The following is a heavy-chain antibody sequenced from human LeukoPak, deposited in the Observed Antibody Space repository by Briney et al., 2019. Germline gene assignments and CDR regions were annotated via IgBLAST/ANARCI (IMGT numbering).Heavy chain of an antibody. D-gene: IGHD2-2*02. Sequence: PGGSLRLSCAASGFTFSSYAMSWLRQAPGKGLEWVSAISGSGGSTYYADSVKGRFTISRDNSKNTLDLQMNSLRAEDTAVYYCAKDGGFIVVVPAAIRSFSPTQGYFDYWGQGTLVTVSS. J-gene: IGHJ4*02. CDR1: GFTFSSYA. V-gene: IGHV3-23*01. CDR2: ISGSGGST. CDR3: AKDGGFIVVVPAAIRSFSPTQGYFDY.